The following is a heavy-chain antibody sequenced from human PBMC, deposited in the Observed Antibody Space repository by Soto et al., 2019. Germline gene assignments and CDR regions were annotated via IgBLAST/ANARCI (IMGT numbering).Heavy chain of an antibody. CDR3: AHHPPPVRAGYHLPPDYCDD. D-gene: IGHD5-12*01. V-gene: IGHV2-5*02. CDR1: GFSLSTSGVG. Sequence: QITLKESGPTLVKPTQTLTLTCTFSGFSLSTSGVGVGWIRQPPGKALEWLALIYWDDDKRYSPSLKSRLTITTDNPXXQXVPXIANMDPVDAATYYRAHHPPPVRAGYHLPPDYCDDWGQGTLVTVSS. CDR2: IYWDDDK. J-gene: IGHJ4*02.